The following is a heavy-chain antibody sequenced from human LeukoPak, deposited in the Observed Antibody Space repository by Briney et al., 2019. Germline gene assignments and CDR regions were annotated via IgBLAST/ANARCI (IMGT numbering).Heavy chain of an antibody. D-gene: IGHD5-18*01. Sequence: SETLSLTCTVSGGSISSYYWSWIRQPPGKGLEWIGYIYYSGSTNYNPSLKSRVTISVDTTKNQFSLKLSSVTAADTAVYYCARVAYSYGYYYYYYYMDVWGKGTTVTISS. J-gene: IGHJ6*03. CDR1: GGSISSYY. CDR3: ARVAYSYGYYYYYYYMDV. CDR2: IYYSGST. V-gene: IGHV4-59*01.